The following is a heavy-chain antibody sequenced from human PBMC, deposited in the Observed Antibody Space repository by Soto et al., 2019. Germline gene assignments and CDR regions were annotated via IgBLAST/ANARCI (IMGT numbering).Heavy chain of an antibody. Sequence: QVRLVQSGPEVKKPGASVKVSCKASGYTFSTSGISWVRQAPGQRLEWMAWISAYNGDTNYAEKLQGRVTMTTDTFTITAYMELRSLRSDDTAVYYCARDRYCSSTSCYVGGERGFAYWSQGTLVTVSS. D-gene: IGHD2-2*01. CDR3: ARDRYCSSTSCYVGGERGFAY. CDR1: GYTFSTSG. V-gene: IGHV1-18*01. J-gene: IGHJ4*02. CDR2: ISAYNGDT.